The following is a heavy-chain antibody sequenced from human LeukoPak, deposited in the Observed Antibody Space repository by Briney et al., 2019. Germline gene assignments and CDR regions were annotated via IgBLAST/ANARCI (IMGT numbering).Heavy chain of an antibody. D-gene: IGHD5-24*01. J-gene: IGHJ4*02. V-gene: IGHV1-46*01. CDR1: GYTFTNYY. CDR3: ARTPVELATDYFDY. CDR2: INPSGGRT. Sequence: ASVKVSCKASGYTFTNYYMHWVRQAPGQGLEWMGIINPSGGRTSYAQQFQGRVTMTRDTSTSTVYMELSSLRSEDMAVYYCARTPVELATDYFDYWGQGTLVTVSS.